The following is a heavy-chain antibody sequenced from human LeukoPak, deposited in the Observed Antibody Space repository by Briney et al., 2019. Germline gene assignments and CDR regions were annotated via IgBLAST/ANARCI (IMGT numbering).Heavy chain of an antibody. D-gene: IGHD3-3*01. CDR3: ARATMDFWSGYYPYYFDC. V-gene: IGHV4-59*01. CDR2: IYYSGST. Sequence: PSETLSLTCTVSGGCISSYYWSWIRQPPGKGLEWIGYIYYSGSTNYNPSLKSRVTISVDTSKNHFSLKLSSVTAADAAVYYCARATMDFWSGYYPYYFDCWGQGTLVTISS. J-gene: IGHJ4*02. CDR1: GGCISSYY.